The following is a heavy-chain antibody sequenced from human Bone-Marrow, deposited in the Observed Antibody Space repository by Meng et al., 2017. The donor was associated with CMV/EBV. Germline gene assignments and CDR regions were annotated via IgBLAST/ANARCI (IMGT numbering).Heavy chain of an antibody. CDR2: VYPDDSDI. J-gene: IGHJ4*02. Sequence: GESLKISCQLSGYDISTYWVGWVRQMPGKGLEWTGLVYPDDSDIRYSPSFRGQVIISADKSISTAYLQWSSLKASDTAIYYCARGGGATSFDKWGQGTLVTVSS. CDR3: ARGGGATSFDK. D-gene: IGHD2-21*01. CDR1: GYDISTYW. V-gene: IGHV5-51*01.